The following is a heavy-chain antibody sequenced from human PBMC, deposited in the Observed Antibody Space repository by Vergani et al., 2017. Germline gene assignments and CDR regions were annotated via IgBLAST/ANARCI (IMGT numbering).Heavy chain of an antibody. J-gene: IGHJ4*02. CDR1: GYSFTNYW. CDR2: IHPADSDT. CDR3: ARLXGRDSSGSKYFDY. D-gene: IGHD3-22*01. V-gene: IGHV5-51*01. Sequence: ELQLVQSGAEVKKPGESLQISCQISGYSFTNYWIGWVRQMPGKGLEWMGIIHPADSDTRYSPSFQGQVTISVDKSISTAYLQRSSLRASDSAMYYCARLXGRDSSGSKYFDYWGQGTLVTVSS.